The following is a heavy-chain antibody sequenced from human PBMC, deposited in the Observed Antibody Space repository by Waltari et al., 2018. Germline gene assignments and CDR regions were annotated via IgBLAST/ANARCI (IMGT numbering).Heavy chain of an antibody. D-gene: IGHD3-10*01. CDR2: IYHSGDS. V-gene: IGHV4-4*02. CDR1: GDSPTTNNS. Sequence: QVKLQESGPGLVKPLGTLSLTCPVSGDSPTTNNSWSWVRQSPGKGREWIGEIYHSGDSNYNPSLQSRVTISLDKSKNQISLRLTSVTAADTAVYYCAKVRVPAVMFNWFDPWGQGTLVTVSS. J-gene: IGHJ5*02. CDR3: AKVRVPAVMFNWFDP.